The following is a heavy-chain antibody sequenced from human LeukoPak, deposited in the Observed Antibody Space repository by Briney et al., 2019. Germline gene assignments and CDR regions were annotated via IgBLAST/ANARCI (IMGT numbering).Heavy chain of an antibody. CDR2: IIPILGIA. CDR1: GGTFSSYA. Sequence: GASVKVSCKASGGTFSSYAISWVRQAPGQGLEWMGRIIPILGIANYAQKFQGRVTITADKSTSTAYMELSSLRSEDTAVYYCARDPHYPANGIWGQGTLVTVSS. CDR3: ARDPHYPANGI. J-gene: IGHJ4*02. V-gene: IGHV1-69*04. D-gene: IGHD1-26*01.